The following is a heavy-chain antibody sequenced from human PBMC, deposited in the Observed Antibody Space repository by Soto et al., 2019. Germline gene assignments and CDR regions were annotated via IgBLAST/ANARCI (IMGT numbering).Heavy chain of an antibody. J-gene: IGHJ4*02. CDR1: GYTFIGYY. V-gene: IGHV1-2*04. Sequence: ASVKVSCKASGYTFIGYYIHWVRQAPGQGLEWMGWINPNSGGAKYSQKFQAWVTMTSDTSISTAYMELSRLKSDDTAMYYCARTDGYEVEYWGQGTQVTVSS. CDR2: INPNSGGA. D-gene: IGHD5-18*01. CDR3: ARTDGYEVEY.